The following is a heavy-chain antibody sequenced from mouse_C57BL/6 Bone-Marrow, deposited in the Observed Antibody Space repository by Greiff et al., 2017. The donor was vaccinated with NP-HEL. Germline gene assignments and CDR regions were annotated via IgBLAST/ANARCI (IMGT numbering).Heavy chain of an antibody. CDR2: IDPEDGDT. V-gene: IGHV14-1*01. Sequence: VQLQQSGAELVRPGASVKLSCTASGFNIKDYYMHWVKQRPEQGLEWIGRIDPEDGDTEYAPKFQGKATMTADPSSNTAYLQLSSLTSEDTAVYYGTTYGGYYGSSTGGNWYFDVWGTGTTVTVSS. J-gene: IGHJ1*03. CDR1: GFNIKDYY. CDR3: TTYGGYYGSSTGGNWYFDV. D-gene: IGHD1-1*01.